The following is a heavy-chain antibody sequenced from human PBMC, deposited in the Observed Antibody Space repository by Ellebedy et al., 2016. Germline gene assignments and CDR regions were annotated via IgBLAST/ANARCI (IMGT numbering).Heavy chain of an antibody. J-gene: IGHJ5*02. D-gene: IGHD3-10*01. V-gene: IGHV3-48*04. CDR2: IRSSSSTI. CDR3: AGFGELKNWFDP. CDR1: GFTFSSYS. Sequence: GGSLRLSXAASGFTFSSYSMNWVRQAPGKGLEWVSYIRSSSSTIYYADSVKGRFTISRDNAKNSLYLQMNSLRAEDTAVYYCAGFGELKNWFDPWGQGTLVTVSS.